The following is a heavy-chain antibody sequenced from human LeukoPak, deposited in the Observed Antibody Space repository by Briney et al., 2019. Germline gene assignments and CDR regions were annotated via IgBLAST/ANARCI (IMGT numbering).Heavy chain of an antibody. Sequence: PGGSLRLSCAASGFTFSGYGMHWVRQAPGKGLEWVAVISYDGSNKYYADSVKGRFTISRDNSKNTLYLQMNSLRAEDTAVYYCAKSLATIKYSGFDYWGQGTLVTVSS. CDR2: ISYDGSNK. J-gene: IGHJ4*02. D-gene: IGHD5-12*01. CDR1: GFTFSGYG. CDR3: AKSLATIKYSGFDY. V-gene: IGHV3-30*18.